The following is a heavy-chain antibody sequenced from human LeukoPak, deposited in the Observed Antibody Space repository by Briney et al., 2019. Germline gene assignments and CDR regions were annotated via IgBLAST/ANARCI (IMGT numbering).Heavy chain of an antibody. J-gene: IGHJ6*03. CDR1: GGSISSGSYY. Sequence: SQTLSLTCTVSGGSISSGSYYWSWIRQPAGKGLEWIGRIYTSGSTNYNPSLKSRVTISVDTSKNQFSLKLSSVTAADTAVYYCATSIRFLEWLPPSGYMDVWGKGTTVTVSS. V-gene: IGHV4-61*02. CDR2: IYTSGST. D-gene: IGHD3-3*01. CDR3: ATSIRFLEWLPPSGYMDV.